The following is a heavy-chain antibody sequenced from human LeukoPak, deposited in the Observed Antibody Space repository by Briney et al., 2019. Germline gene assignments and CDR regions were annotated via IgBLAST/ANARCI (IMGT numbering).Heavy chain of an antibody. J-gene: IGHJ4*02. CDR3: AKDSRTYYFGSGSFSLPKRPLGYFDY. CDR1: GFSFRTYG. Sequence: GGSLRLSCAASGFSFRTYGMHWVRQTSAKGQEWVASIRYDGSNKYYADSVKGRFTISRDNSKYTLYLQMNSLRAEDTAVYYCAKDSRTYYFGSGSFSLPKRPLGYFDYWGQGTLVTVSS. CDR2: IRYDGSNK. V-gene: IGHV3-30*02. D-gene: IGHD3-10*01.